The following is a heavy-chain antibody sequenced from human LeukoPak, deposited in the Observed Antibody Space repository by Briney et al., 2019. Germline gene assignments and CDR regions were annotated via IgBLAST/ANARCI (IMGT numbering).Heavy chain of an antibody. CDR1: GFTFSTSD. V-gene: IGHV3-30*02. CDR3: AKESTVTPGNVNWFDT. D-gene: IGHD4-17*01. CDR2: IQYDGSRK. Sequence: PGGSLRLSCATSGFTFSTSDMRWVRQAPGKGLEWVSFIQYDGSRKNYVDSVKGRFTISRDNSKNTLYLQMFSLRPEDTAVYFCAKESTVTPGNVNWFDTWGQGTLVTVSS. J-gene: IGHJ5*02.